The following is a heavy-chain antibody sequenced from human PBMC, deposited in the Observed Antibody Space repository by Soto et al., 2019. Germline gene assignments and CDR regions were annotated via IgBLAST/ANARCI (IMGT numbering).Heavy chain of an antibody. CDR3: ARGVCVGGSCYSLAGSFYYYMDA. D-gene: IGHD2-15*01. J-gene: IGHJ6*03. CDR2: INSDGSVS. V-gene: IGHV3-74*03. Sequence: EVQLVESGGGLVQPGGSLRLSCAASGFTFSNYWMYWVRQAPGKGLEWVSRINSDGSVSTYADSVKGRLTISRDNVKNTLYLQMDSLRAEDTAVYYCARGVCVGGSCYSLAGSFYYYMDAWGKGTTVTV. CDR1: GFTFSNYW.